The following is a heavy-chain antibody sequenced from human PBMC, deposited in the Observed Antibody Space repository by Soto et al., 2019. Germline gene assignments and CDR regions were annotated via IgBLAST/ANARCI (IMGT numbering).Heavy chain of an antibody. CDR2: IYYSGST. D-gene: IGHD3-22*01. CDR1: GGSISSYY. CDR3: ARDSGTYYYDSSGYYDPSAFDI. V-gene: IGHV4-59*01. Sequence: SSETLSLTCTVSGGSISSYYWSWIPQPPGKGLEWIGYIYYSGSTNYNPSLKRRVTISVDTCNNQFSLKLSSVTAAYTAVYYCARDSGTYYYDSSGYYDPSAFDIWGQGTMVTVSS. J-gene: IGHJ3*02.